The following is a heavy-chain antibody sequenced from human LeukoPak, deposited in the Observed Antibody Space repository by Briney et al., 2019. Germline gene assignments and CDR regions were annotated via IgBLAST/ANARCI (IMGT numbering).Heavy chain of an antibody. CDR3: VRHTVTTFDY. D-gene: IGHD4-17*01. V-gene: IGHV4-39*01. CDR1: GGSISSSSYY. CDR2: IYYSGST. J-gene: IGHJ4*02. Sequence: SETLSLTCTVSGGSISSSSYYWGWIRQPPGKGLEWIGSIYYSGSTYYNPSLKSRVTISVDTSKNQFSLKLSSVTAADTAVYYCVRHTVTTFDYWGQGTLVTVSS.